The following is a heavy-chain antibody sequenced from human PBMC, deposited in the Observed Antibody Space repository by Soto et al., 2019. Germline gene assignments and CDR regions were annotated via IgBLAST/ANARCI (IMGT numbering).Heavy chain of an antibody. CDR1: GFTFSSYA. V-gene: IGHV3-23*01. J-gene: IGHJ4*02. CDR3: AKDVYSSGWYGPSDY. D-gene: IGHD6-19*01. Sequence: GGSLRLSCAASGFTFSSYAMSWVRQAPGKGLEWVSAISGSGGSTYYADSVKGRFTISRDNSKNTLYLQMNSLRAEDTAVYYCAKDVYSSGWYGPSDYWGQGTLVTVSS. CDR2: ISGSGGST.